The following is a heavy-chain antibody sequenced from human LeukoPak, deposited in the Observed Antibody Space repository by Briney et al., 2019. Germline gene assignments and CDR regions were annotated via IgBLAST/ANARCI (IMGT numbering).Heavy chain of an antibody. V-gene: IGHV1-69*05. J-gene: IGHJ4*02. CDR3: ARVAGGIAAR. Sequence: SVKVSCKASGGTFSSYAISWVRQAPGQGLEWMGGIIPIFGTANHAQKFQGRVTITTDESTSTAYMELSSLRSEDTAVYYCARVAGGIAARWGQGTLVTVSS. D-gene: IGHD6-6*01. CDR2: IIPIFGTA. CDR1: GGTFSSYA.